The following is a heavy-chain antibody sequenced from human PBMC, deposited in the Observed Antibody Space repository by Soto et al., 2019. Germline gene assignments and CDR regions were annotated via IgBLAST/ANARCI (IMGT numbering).Heavy chain of an antibody. D-gene: IGHD5-18*01. CDR2: IYPGDSDT. V-gene: IGHV5-51*01. Sequence: HGESLKISCKGSGYSFTSYWIGWVRQMPGKGLEWMGIIYPGDSDTRYSPPLQGQVTISADKSISTAYLQWSSLKASDTAMYYCARRGYSYGSEGFVMDVWGKGTTVTVSS. CDR3: ARRGYSYGSEGFVMDV. CDR1: GYSFTSYW. J-gene: IGHJ6*04.